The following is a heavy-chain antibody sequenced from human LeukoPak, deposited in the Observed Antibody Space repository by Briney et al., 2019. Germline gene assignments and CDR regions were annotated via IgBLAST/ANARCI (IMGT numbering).Heavy chain of an antibody. CDR2: ISGSGGRT. J-gene: IGHJ4*02. D-gene: IGHD3-16*02. CDR1: GFTFSSYA. CDR3: AKVEYDYVWGSYRSPPPQYYFDY. Sequence: PGGSLRLSCAASGFTFSSYAMSWVRQAPGKGLEWVSAISGSGGRTYYADSVKGRFTISRDNSKNTLYLQMNSLRAEDTAVYYCAKVEYDYVWGSYRSPPPQYYFDYWGQGTLVTVSS. V-gene: IGHV3-23*01.